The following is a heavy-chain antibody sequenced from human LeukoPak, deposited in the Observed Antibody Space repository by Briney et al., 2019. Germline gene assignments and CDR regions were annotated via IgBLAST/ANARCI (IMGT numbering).Heavy chain of an antibody. V-gene: IGHV1-2*02. CDR3: ARSTVNTMIVVVIDDY. D-gene: IGHD3-22*01. CDR2: INPESGGT. Sequence: ASVKVSCKASGYIFTAYYMHWVRQAPGQGLEWMGWINPESGGTNYAQKFQGRVTMTTDTSINTAYMELSRLRSDDTAVYYCARSTVNTMIVVVIDDYWGQGTLVTVPS. J-gene: IGHJ4*02. CDR1: GYIFTAYY.